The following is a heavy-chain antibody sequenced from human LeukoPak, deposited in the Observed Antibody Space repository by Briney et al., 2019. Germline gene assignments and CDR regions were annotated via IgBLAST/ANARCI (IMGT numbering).Heavy chain of an antibody. CDR2: IYYSGST. V-gene: IGHV4-31*03. CDR3: XXXGNFPYSDY. D-gene: IGHD1-1*01. Sequence: SETLSLTCTVSGGSISSGGYYWSWIRQHPGKGLEWIGYIYYSGSTYYNPSLKSRVTISVDTSKNQFSLKLSSVTAADTAVYXXXXXGNFPYSDYWGQGTLVT. J-gene: IGHJ4*02. CDR1: GGSISSGGYY.